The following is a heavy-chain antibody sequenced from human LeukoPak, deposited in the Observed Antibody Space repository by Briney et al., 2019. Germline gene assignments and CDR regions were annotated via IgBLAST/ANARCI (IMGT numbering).Heavy chain of an antibody. V-gene: IGHV3-30-3*01. CDR3: ARERQDTIVHSGAFDI. CDR2: IASDGSHT. Sequence: GSLRLSCAASGFTFSTYFMHWVRQAPGKGLEWVAVIASDGSHTFYVESVKGRFTISRDNSKNTLYLQMNSLRAEDTAVYFCARERQDTIVHSGAFDIWGQGTMVTVSS. CDR1: GFTFSTYF. D-gene: IGHD3-10*01. J-gene: IGHJ3*02.